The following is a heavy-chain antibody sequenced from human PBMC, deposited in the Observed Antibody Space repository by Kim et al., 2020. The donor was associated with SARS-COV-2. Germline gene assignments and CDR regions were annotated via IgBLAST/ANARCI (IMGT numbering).Heavy chain of an antibody. D-gene: IGHD2-2*01. V-gene: IGHV4-34*01. CDR1: GGSFSGYY. CDR3: ARGTDIVVVPAAKGEGWFDP. CDR2: INHSGST. Sequence: SETLSLTCAVYGGSFSGYYWSWIRQPPGKGLEWIGEINHSGSTNYNPSLKSRVTISVDTSKNQFSLKLSSVTAADTAVYYCARGTDIVVVPAAKGEGWFDPWGQGTLVTVSS. J-gene: IGHJ5*02.